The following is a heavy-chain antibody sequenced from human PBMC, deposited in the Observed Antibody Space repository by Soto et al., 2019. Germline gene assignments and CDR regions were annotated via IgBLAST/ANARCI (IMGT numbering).Heavy chain of an antibody. V-gene: IGHV2-5*02. Sequence: QITLKESGPTLVKPTQTLTLTCTFSGFSLTTSGVGVGWIRQPPGKALEWLALIYWDDDKRYSPSLKCRLTITQDTSKNQVVLTMTNMVPADTATYFCAHRTTTVTCLFDPWGQATLVTVSA. CDR1: GFSLTTSGVG. CDR2: IYWDDDK. D-gene: IGHD4-17*01. CDR3: AHRTTTVTCLFDP. J-gene: IGHJ5*02.